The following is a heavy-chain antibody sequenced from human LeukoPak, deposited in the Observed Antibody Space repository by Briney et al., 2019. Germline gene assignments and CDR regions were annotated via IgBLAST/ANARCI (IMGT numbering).Heavy chain of an antibody. CDR2: IIPILGIA. V-gene: IGHV1-69*04. D-gene: IGHD3-22*01. J-gene: IGHJ4*02. CDR3: ARDPKGYYYDSSGPAGDY. CDR1: GGTFSSYT. Sequence: SVKVSCKASGGTFSSYTISWVRQAPGQGLEWMGRIIPILGIANYAQKLQGRVTITADKSTSTAYMELSSLRSEDTAVYYCARDPKGYYYDSSGPAGDYWGQGTLVTVSS.